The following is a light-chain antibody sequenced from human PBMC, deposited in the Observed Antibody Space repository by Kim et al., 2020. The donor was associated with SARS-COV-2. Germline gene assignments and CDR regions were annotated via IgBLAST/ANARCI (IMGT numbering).Light chain of an antibody. CDR1: QNVLYSSNNKNY. CDR2: WAS. Sequence: ATINCKSSQNVLYSSNNKNYLAWYQQKPGQPPKLLIYWASTRESGVPDRFSGSGSGTDFTLTISSLQAEDVALYYCQQFYGSTWSFGQGTKVDIK. J-gene: IGKJ1*01. V-gene: IGKV4-1*01. CDR3: QQFYGSTWS.